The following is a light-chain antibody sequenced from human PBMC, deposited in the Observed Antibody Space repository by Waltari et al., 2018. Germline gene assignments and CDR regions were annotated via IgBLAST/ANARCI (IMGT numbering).Light chain of an antibody. V-gene: IGLV2-14*01. CDR3: SAQAPNNVLF. CDR1: SNDVGVYNS. CDR2: DVT. Sequence: QSALTQPASVSGSPGQSVTIFFTGTSNDVGVYNSVSWYRQHPGQAPKLMIFDVTYRPSGVSDRFSGSKSGNTASLTISGLQAEDEAEYYCSAQAPNNVLFFGGGTKVTVL. J-gene: IGLJ2*01.